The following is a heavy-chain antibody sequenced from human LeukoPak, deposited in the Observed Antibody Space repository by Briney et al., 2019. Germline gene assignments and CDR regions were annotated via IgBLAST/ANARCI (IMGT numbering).Heavy chain of an antibody. D-gene: IGHD3-3*01. J-gene: IGHJ4*02. CDR2: ISAYNGNT. CDR3: AFSARHYDFWSGYDFDY. V-gene: IGHV1-18*01. CDR1: GYTFTSYG. Sequence: ASVKVSCKASGYTFTSYGISWVRQAPGQGLEWMGWISAYNGNTNYAQKLQGRVTMTTDTSTSTAYMELRSLRSDDTAVYYCAFSARHYDFWSGYDFDYWGQGTLVTVSS.